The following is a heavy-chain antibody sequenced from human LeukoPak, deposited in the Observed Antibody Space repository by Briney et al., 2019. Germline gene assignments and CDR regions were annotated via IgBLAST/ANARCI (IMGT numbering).Heavy chain of an antibody. Sequence: GRSLTLSCSASGFTFSSYGMQWVRQAPGKGREWGAVIWYDGSTKYYAHPVKGRFTISRDNSKNTLYLQMNSLRAEATAVYCCARDQSYSNPDYWGQGTLVTVSS. CDR1: GFTFSSYG. V-gene: IGHV3-33*01. CDR2: IWYDGSTK. D-gene: IGHD4-11*01. J-gene: IGHJ4*02. CDR3: ARDQSYSNPDY.